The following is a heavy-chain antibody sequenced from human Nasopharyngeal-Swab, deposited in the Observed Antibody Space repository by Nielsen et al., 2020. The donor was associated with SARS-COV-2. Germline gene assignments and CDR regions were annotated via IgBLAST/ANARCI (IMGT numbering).Heavy chain of an antibody. CDR1: GFSFSSYA. D-gene: IGHD3-10*01. V-gene: IGHV3-23*01. Sequence: GASLKISCAASGFSFSSYAMSWVRQAPGKGLEWVSAISGSGGSTYYADSVKGRFTISSDNSKNTLYLQMNSLRAEDTAVYYCAKACFTMVRGVSPFDYWGQGTLVTVSS. CDR3: AKACFTMVRGVSPFDY. CDR2: ISGSGGST. J-gene: IGHJ4*02.